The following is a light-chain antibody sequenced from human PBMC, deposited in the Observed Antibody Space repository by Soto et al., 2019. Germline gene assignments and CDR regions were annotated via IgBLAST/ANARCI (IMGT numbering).Light chain of an antibody. Sequence: EIVLTQSPGTLSLSPGDRVTLSCRASQGVSANSLAWYQHKVGQAPRLLIYGAFSRATGIPDRFSGNGSETDFTLTISRLEPEDFAVYFCHQYGSTPFTFGPGTKVDIK. CDR3: HQYGSTPFT. J-gene: IGKJ3*01. CDR2: GAF. V-gene: IGKV3-20*01. CDR1: QGVSANS.